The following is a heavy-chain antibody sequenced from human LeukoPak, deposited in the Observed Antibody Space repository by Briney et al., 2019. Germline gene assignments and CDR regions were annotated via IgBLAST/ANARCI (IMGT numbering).Heavy chain of an antibody. J-gene: IGHJ4*02. CDR3: AKDRGYSGYHGSDY. D-gene: IGHD5-12*01. CDR2: ISGSGGIT. CDR1: GFTFSSYD. Sequence: GGSLRLSCAVSGFTFSSYDMNWVRQAPGKGLEWVSDISGSGGITHYADSVQGRFTISRDNSKNTLYLQMNSLRAEDTAVYYCAKDRGYSGYHGSDYWGQGTLVTVSS. V-gene: IGHV3-23*01.